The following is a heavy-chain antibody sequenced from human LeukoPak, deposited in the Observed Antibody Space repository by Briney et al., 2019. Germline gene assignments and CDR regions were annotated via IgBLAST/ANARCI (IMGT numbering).Heavy chain of an antibody. CDR2: ISYDGSNK. CDR1: GFTFSSYG. Sequence: PPGGSLRLSCAASGFTFSSYGMHWVRQAPGKGLEWVAVISYDGSNKYYADSVKGRFTISGDNSKNTLYLQMNSLRAEDTAVYYCAKDPEVQQLVPTYFDYWGQGTLVTVSS. D-gene: IGHD6-13*01. CDR3: AKDPEVQQLVPTYFDY. J-gene: IGHJ4*02. V-gene: IGHV3-30*18.